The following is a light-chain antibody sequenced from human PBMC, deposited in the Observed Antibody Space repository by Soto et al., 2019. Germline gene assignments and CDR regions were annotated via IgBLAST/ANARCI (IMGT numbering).Light chain of an antibody. CDR2: AVS. J-gene: IGKJ3*01. V-gene: IGKV3-20*01. Sequence: EIVLTQSSGTLSLSPGERATLSCRASQSVSGSSLAWYQQRPGQAPRLLIYAVSNRATGVPDRFSGSGSGTDFTLTIRRLEPEDFAVYFCQQYVSSGFTFGPGTKVDIK. CDR3: QQYVSSGFT. CDR1: QSVSGSS.